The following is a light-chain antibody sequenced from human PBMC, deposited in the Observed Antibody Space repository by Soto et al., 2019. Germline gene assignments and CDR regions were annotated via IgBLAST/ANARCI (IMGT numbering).Light chain of an antibody. CDR3: TSYTAFSTDIL. CDR1: SSDVGNYNF. J-gene: IGLJ2*01. Sequence: QSVLTQPASVSGSPGQSITISCTGTSSDVGNYNFVSWYKHHAGTAPKLIIYQVTNRPSGVSDRFSGSKSGDTASLTISGLQAEDEADYYCTSYTAFSTDILFGGGTKLTVL. V-gene: IGLV2-14*01. CDR2: QVT.